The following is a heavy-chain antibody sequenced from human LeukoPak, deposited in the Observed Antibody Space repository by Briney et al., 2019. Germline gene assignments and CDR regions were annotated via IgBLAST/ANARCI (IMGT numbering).Heavy chain of an antibody. CDR1: GFTFGDYA. V-gene: IGHV3-49*03. D-gene: IGHD3-10*01. CDR3: TRDSRWFGQVRGDY. J-gene: IGHJ4*02. CDR2: IRSKAYGGTT. Sequence: PGGSLRLSCTASGFTFGDYAMSWFRQAPGKGLEWVGFIRSKAYGGTTEYAASVKGRFTISRDDSKSIAYLQMNSLKTEDTAVYYCTRDSRWFGQVRGDYWGQGTLVTVSS.